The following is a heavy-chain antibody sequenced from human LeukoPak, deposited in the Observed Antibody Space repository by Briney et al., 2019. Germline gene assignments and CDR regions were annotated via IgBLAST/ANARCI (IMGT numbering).Heavy chain of an antibody. CDR3: ARVSPYSSGWYGLDY. Sequence: PGRSLRLSCAASGFTFSSYAMHWVRQAPGKGLEWVAVISYDGSNKYYADSVKGRFTISRDNSKNTLYLQMNSLRAEDTAVYSCARVSPYSSGWYGLDYWGQGTLVTVSS. CDR2: ISYDGSNK. CDR1: GFTFSSYA. V-gene: IGHV3-30-3*01. D-gene: IGHD6-19*01. J-gene: IGHJ4*02.